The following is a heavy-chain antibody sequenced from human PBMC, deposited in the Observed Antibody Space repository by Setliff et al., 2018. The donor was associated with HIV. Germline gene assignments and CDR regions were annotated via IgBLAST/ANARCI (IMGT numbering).Heavy chain of an antibody. D-gene: IGHD2-15*01. CDR1: GGSISSYY. CDR3: TRNPCSGGSCPDAFDI. CDR2: IYYSGST. V-gene: IGHV4-59*01. Sequence: SETLSLTCTVSGGSISSYYWSWIRQPPGKGLEWIGYIYYSGSTNYNPSLKSRVTISVDTSKNQFSLKLSSVTAADTAVYYCTRNPCSGGSCPDAFDIWGQGTMVTVSS. J-gene: IGHJ3*02.